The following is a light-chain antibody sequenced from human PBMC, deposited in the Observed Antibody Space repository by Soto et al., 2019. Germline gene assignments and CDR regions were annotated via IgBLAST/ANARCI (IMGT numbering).Light chain of an antibody. CDR1: SSDVGGYNY. V-gene: IGLV2-14*01. CDR2: EVS. CDR3: SSYTSSSTLDV. Sequence: QSVLTQPASVSVSPGQSITISCTGTSSDVGGYNYVSWYQQHPGKAPKLMIYEVSNRPSGVSNRFSGSKSGNTASLTISGLHAEDEADYYGSSYTSSSTLDVFGTGTKLTVL. J-gene: IGLJ1*01.